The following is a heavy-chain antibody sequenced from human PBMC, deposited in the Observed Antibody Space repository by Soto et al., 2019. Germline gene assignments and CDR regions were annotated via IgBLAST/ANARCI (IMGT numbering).Heavy chain of an antibody. J-gene: IGHJ4*02. Sequence: EVQLLESGGGLVQPGGSLRLSCAASGFTFSSYAMSWVRQAPGKGLGWVSAISGSGGSTYYADSVKGRFTISRDNSKNTLYLQMNSLRAEDTAVYYCAKDLPLYNWNSVWGYFDYWGQGTLVTVSS. CDR3: AKDLPLYNWNSVWGYFDY. V-gene: IGHV3-23*01. CDR2: ISGSGGST. D-gene: IGHD1-7*01. CDR1: GFTFSSYA.